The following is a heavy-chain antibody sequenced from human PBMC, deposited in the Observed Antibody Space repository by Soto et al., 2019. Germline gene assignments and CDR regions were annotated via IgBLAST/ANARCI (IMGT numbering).Heavy chain of an antibody. CDR2: IIPIFGTA. V-gene: IGHV1-69*06. Sequence: SVKVSCKASGGTFSSYAISWVRQAPGQGLEWMGGIIPIFGTANYAQKLQGRVTMTADKSTSTAYMELRSLRSDDTAVYYCARVGYCGGDCYQYYFDYWGQGTLVTVSS. CDR1: GGTFSSYA. J-gene: IGHJ4*02. D-gene: IGHD2-21*02. CDR3: ARVGYCGGDCYQYYFDY.